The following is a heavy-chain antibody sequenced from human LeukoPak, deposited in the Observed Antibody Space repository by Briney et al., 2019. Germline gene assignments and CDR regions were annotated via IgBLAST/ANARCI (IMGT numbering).Heavy chain of an antibody. J-gene: IGHJ4*02. CDR3: AKDAGIAVAGYYFDY. CDR2: INWKSGSM. V-gene: IGHV3-9*01. Sequence: PGGSLRLSCAASGFTFDAYAMHWVRQAPGKGLEWVSGINWKSGSMDYADSVKGRFTISRDNAKNSLYLQMNSLRAEDTALYYCAKDAGIAVAGYYFDYWGQGTLVTVSS. CDR1: GFTFDAYA. D-gene: IGHD6-19*01.